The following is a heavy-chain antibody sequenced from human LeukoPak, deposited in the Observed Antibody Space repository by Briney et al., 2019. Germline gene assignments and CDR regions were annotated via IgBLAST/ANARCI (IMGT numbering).Heavy chain of an antibody. D-gene: IGHD2/OR15-2a*01. Sequence: SETLSLTCTVSDGSIINNNHYWGWTRQPPGKGLEWIGSISYSGGTAYNPSLRSRVTISVDKSKNHLSLKLTSVTAADTAVYFCVGNGYYALDYWGQGALVTVAS. V-gene: IGHV4-39*07. CDR1: DGSIINNNHY. CDR2: ISYSGGT. J-gene: IGHJ4*02. CDR3: VGNGYYALDY.